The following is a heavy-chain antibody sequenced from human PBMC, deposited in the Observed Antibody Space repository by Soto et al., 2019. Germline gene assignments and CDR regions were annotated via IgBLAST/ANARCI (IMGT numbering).Heavy chain of an antibody. J-gene: IGHJ3*02. CDR1: GFSLSTSGVG. V-gene: IGHV2-5*02. CDR3: ANPLPPGIEVRPGPAENAFDI. D-gene: IGHD2-21*01. Sequence: SGPTLVNPTQTLTLTCTFSGFSLSTSGVGVGWIRQPPGKALELLALIYWDDDKRYSPSLKSRLTITKDTSKNQVVLTMTNMDPVDTATSYCANPLPPGIEVRPGPAENAFDIWGQGITVNVS. CDR2: IYWDDDK.